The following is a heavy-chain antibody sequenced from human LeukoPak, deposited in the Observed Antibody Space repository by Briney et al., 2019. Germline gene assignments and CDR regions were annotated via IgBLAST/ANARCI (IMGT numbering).Heavy chain of an antibody. CDR1: GFTFSSYA. Sequence: PGGSLRLSCAASGFTFSSYAMGWVRQPPGEGLEWIGSITYSGNTYYNPSLKSRVTISVDTSNNQFSLQLYTVTAADTAVYFCARHGHNHFYDYWGQGTLVTVSS. V-gene: IGHV4-39*01. J-gene: IGHJ4*02. CDR3: ARHGHNHFYDY. D-gene: IGHD1-1*01. CDR2: ITYSGNT.